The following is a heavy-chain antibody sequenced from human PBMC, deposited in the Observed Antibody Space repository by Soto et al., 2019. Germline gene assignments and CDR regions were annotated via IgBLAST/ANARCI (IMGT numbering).Heavy chain of an antibody. CDR1: GGTFSSCA. V-gene: IGHV1-69*13. J-gene: IGHJ4*02. CDR2: IIPIFGTA. D-gene: IGHD6-13*01. CDR3: ARGVAAAGTDY. Sequence: SVKVSCKASGGTFSSCAISWVRQAPGQGLEWMGGIIPIFGTANYAQKFQGRVTITADESTSTAYMELSSLRSDDTAVYYCARGVAAAGTDYWGQGTLVTVSS.